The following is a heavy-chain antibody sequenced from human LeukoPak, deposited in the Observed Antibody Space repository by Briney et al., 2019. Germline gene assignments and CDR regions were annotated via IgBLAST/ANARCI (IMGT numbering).Heavy chain of an antibody. V-gene: IGHV3-30*02. D-gene: IGHD6-13*01. CDR3: AKDPIAAAGTLDY. CDR2: IRYDGSNK. J-gene: IGHJ4*02. CDR1: GFTFSSYG. Sequence: GGSLRLSCAASGFTFSSYGIHWVRQAPGKGLEWVAFIRYDGSNKYYADSVKGRFTISRDNSKNTLYLQMNSLRAEDTAVYYCAKDPIAAAGTLDYWGQGTLVTVSS.